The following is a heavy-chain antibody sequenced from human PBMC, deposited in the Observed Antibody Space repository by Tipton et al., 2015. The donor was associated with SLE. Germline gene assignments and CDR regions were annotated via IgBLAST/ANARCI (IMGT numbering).Heavy chain of an antibody. J-gene: IGHJ4*02. Sequence: TLSLTCTVSGGSITNHYWNWIRQSTGRGLEWIGRVYSSGSANYNPALISRVSMSVDISKNQFFLTLRSVTAADTAVYFCARGDVDWGQGTLVTVSS. CDR3: ARGDVD. V-gene: IGHV4-4*07. D-gene: IGHD5-24*01. CDR2: VYSSGSA. CDR1: GGSITNHY.